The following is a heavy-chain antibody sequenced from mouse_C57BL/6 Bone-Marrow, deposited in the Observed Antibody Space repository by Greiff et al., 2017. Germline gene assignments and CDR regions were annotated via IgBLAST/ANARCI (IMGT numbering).Heavy chain of an antibody. CDR3: ASSDYDAVDY. V-gene: IGHV1-55*01. CDR2: IYPGSGST. CDR1: GYTFTSYW. Sequence: QVQLKESGAELVKPGASVKMSCKASGYTFTSYWITWVKQRPGQGLEWIGDIYPGSGSTNYNEKFKSKATLTVDTSSSTAYMQLSSLTSEDSAVYYWASSDYDAVDYWGQGTTLTVSS. J-gene: IGHJ2*01. D-gene: IGHD2-4*01.